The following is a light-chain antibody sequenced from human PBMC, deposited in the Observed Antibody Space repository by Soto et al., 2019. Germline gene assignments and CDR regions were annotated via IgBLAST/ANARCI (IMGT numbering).Light chain of an antibody. Sequence: QSVLTQPASVSGSPGQSITISCTGTSSDFGTYNSVSWYQQHPGKAPKLMIYEVTHRPSGISHRFSGSKSGNTASLTISGLQAEDEAAYYCTSFATSNTYVFGTGTKLTVL. CDR3: TSFATSNTYV. CDR1: SSDFGTYNS. J-gene: IGLJ1*01. CDR2: EVT. V-gene: IGLV2-14*01.